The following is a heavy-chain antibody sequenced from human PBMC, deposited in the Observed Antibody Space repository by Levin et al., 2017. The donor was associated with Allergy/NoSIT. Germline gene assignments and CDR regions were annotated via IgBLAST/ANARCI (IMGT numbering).Heavy chain of an antibody. V-gene: IGHV4-4*07. CDR1: GASISTAY. CDR2: FYTNGDT. J-gene: IGHJ2*01. Sequence: SETLSLTCTVSGASISTAYWSWIRQPAGKGLEWIGRFYTNGDTDYNPSLRSRVTMSLDTSKNQVSLTLSSVTAADTAVYFWARDPLIAPRWFDLWGRGTLVTVSS. D-gene: IGHD4-23*01. CDR3: ARDPLIAPRWFDL.